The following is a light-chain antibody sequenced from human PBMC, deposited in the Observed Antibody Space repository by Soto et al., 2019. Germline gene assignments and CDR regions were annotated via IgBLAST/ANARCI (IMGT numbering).Light chain of an antibody. Sequence: EIVMTQSPATLSVSPGERATLSCRASQSISSNLDWYQQKPGQPPRLLIYGASTRATGIPARFSGSGSGTEFTLTISRLQSEDFAVYYCQQYNYWPFTFGPGTRVDIE. V-gene: IGKV3-15*01. CDR2: GAS. J-gene: IGKJ3*01. CDR1: QSISSN. CDR3: QQYNYWPFT.